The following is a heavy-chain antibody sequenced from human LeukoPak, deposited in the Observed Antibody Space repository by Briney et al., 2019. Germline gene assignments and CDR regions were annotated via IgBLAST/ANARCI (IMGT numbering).Heavy chain of an antibody. Sequence: ASVKVSCKASGGTFSSYAISWVRQAPGQGLEWMGRIIPIFGTANYAQKFQGRVTITTDESTSTAYMELSSLRSEDTAVYYCARVGRPYYYDSSGYYAYFDCWGQGTLVTVSS. V-gene: IGHV1-69*05. CDR2: IIPIFGTA. D-gene: IGHD3-22*01. CDR1: GGTFSSYA. CDR3: ARVGRPYYYDSSGYYAYFDC. J-gene: IGHJ4*02.